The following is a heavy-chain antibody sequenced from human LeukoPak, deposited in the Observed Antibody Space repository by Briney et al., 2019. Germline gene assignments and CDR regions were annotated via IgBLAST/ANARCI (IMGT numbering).Heavy chain of an antibody. CDR3: AKNYAAGNAFYGY. J-gene: IGHJ4*02. V-gene: IGHV3-23*01. CDR2: IDGSSRYI. CDR1: GFSFSTYA. D-gene: IGHD3-10*01. Sequence: PGGSLRLSCAASGFSFSTYAMTWVRQAPGRGLEWVSAIDGSSRYIFYRDSVQGRFTISRDNSKNTLFLQLNSLTADDSAVYYCAKNYAAGNAFYGYWGQGVLVTVSS.